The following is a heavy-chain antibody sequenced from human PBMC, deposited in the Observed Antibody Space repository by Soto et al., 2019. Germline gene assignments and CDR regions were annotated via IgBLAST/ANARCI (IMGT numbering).Heavy chain of an antibody. CDR1: GFTFSSYA. Sequence: GGSLRLSCAASGFTFSSYAMSWVRQAPGKGLEWVSAVSGSGGNTDYADSVKGRFAISRDNSKNTLSLQMNSLRAEDTAVYYCAKGSRLYSYYAMDVWGQGTTVTVSS. V-gene: IGHV3-23*01. CDR3: AKGSRLYSYYAMDV. J-gene: IGHJ6*02. CDR2: VSGSGGNT. D-gene: IGHD2-2*01.